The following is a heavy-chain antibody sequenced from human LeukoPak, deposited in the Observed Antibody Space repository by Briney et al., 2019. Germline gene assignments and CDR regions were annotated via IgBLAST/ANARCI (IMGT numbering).Heavy chain of an antibody. CDR3: AKTRNYYDSSGNGGY. D-gene: IGHD3-22*01. V-gene: IGHV3-23*01. CDR1: GFTFSSYA. CDR2: ISGSGGST. Sequence: PGGSLRLSCAASGFTFSSYAMSWVRQAPGKGLEWVSAISGSGGSTYYADSVKGRFTISRDNSKNTLYLQMNSLRAEDTAVYYCAKTRNYYDSSGNGGYWGQGTLVTVSS. J-gene: IGHJ4*02.